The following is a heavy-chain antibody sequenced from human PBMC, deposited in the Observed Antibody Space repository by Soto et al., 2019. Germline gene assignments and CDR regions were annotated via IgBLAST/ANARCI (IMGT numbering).Heavy chain of an antibody. CDR3: ARDRGYYDILTAYYYYYYMDV. CDR1: GGSFSGYY. Sequence: SETLSLTCAVYGGSFSGYYWSWIRQPPGKGLEWIGEINHSGSTNYNPSLKSRVTISVDTSKNQFSLKLSSVTAADTAVYYCARDRGYYDILTAYYYYYYMDVWGKGTTVTVSS. D-gene: IGHD3-9*01. J-gene: IGHJ6*03. CDR2: INHSGST. V-gene: IGHV4-34*01.